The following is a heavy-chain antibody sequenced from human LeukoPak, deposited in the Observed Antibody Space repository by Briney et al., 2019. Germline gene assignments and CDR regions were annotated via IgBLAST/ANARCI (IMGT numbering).Heavy chain of an antibody. CDR3: ARDIRGGYYYDSSGYPDY. D-gene: IGHD3-22*01. Sequence: ASVTVTRKASGYTFTGYYMHLVRQAPGQGLEWMGWINLNSGGTNYAQKYQGRVTMTRDTSIITAYMELRRLRSDDTAVYYCARDIRGGYYYDSSGYPDYWGQGTLVSVSS. V-gene: IGHV1-2*02. CDR1: GYTFTGYY. J-gene: IGHJ4*02. CDR2: INLNSGGT.